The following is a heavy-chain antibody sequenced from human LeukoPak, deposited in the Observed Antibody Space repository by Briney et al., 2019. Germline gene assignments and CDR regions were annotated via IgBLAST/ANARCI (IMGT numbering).Heavy chain of an antibody. CDR1: GGSISSYY. CDR3: ARGVVITGLDY. J-gene: IGHJ4*02. CDR2: IYSSGNT. Sequence: SETLSLTCTVSGGSISSYYWSWIRQTPGKGLEWIGSIYSSGNTNYNPSLKSRVTISVDTSKNQFSLMLTSVTAADTAVYYCARGVVITGLDYWGQGTLVTVSS. V-gene: IGHV4-59*01. D-gene: IGHD3-3*01.